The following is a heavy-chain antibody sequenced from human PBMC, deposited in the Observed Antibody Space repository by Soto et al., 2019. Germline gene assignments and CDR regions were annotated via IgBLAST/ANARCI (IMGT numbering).Heavy chain of an antibody. CDR2: TKQDGSEN. V-gene: IGHV3-7*03. CDR3: ARVNVKGESYYYYGMDV. CDR1: GFTFSSYW. Sequence: PGGSLRLSCAASGFTFSSYWMSWVRQAPGKGLEWVANTKQDGSENYYVDSVKGRFTISRDNAKNSLYLQMNSLRAEDTAVYYCARVNVKGESYYYYGMDVWGQGTTVTVSS. D-gene: IGHD3-10*01. J-gene: IGHJ6*02.